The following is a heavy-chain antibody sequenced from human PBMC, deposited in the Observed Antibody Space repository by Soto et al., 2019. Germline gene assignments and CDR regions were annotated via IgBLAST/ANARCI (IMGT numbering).Heavy chain of an antibody. CDR3: ARGPLDSTATF. J-gene: IGHJ4*02. CDR1: GFTLRNYA. D-gene: IGHD3-22*01. V-gene: IGHV3-7*01. CDR2: IKHDGSER. Sequence: LRLSCEASGFTLRNYAMTWVRQAPGKGLEWVATIKHDGSERHCVDSVKGRFTISRDNAKNPLYLEMKSLRVEDTAIYYCARGPLDSTATFWGQGTRVTVSS.